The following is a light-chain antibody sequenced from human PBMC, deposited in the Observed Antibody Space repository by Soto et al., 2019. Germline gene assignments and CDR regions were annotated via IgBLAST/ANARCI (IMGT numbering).Light chain of an antibody. V-gene: IGLV1-44*01. J-gene: IGLJ1*01. CDR1: SSNIGSNA. CDR3: ATWDDSLSDYV. Sequence: QSVLTQPPSASGTPGQRVTISCSGSSSNIGSNAVNWYQLLPGTAPKLLIYSNNQRPSGVPDRVSGSKSGTSASLAISGLQSEDEAEYYCATWDDSLSDYVFATGTKSPS. CDR2: SNN.